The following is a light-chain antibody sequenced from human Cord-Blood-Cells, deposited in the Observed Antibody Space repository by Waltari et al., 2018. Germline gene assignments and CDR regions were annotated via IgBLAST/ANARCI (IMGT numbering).Light chain of an antibody. Sequence: DIVMTQSPLSLPVTPGEPASISCRSSQSLLHSNGYNYLDWYLQKPGQSPQLLIYLGCNQASGVPDRFSGSGSGTDFTLKISRVEAEDVGVYYCMQALQTPLPFGGGTKVEIK. V-gene: IGKV2-28*01. CDR2: LGC. J-gene: IGKJ4*01. CDR3: MQALQTPLP. CDR1: QSLLHSNGYNY.